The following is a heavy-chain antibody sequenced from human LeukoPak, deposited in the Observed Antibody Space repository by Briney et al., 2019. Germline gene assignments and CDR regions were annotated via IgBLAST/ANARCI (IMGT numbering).Heavy chain of an antibody. J-gene: IGHJ4*02. CDR3: AARSGTYPYYFDY. V-gene: IGHV1-18*01. CDR2: ISAYNGKT. Sequence: ASVKVSCKASGYTFTSFGISWVRQAPGQGPEWMGWISAYNGKTNYAQNLQGRVTMTTDTSTTTAYMELRSLRSDDTAVYYCAARSGTYPYYFDYWGQGTLVTVSS. CDR1: GYTFTSFG. D-gene: IGHD1-26*01.